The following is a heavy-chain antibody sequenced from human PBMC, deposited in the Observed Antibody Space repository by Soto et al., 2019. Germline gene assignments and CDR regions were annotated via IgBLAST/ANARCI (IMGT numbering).Heavy chain of an antibody. CDR1: GYTFTNYG. D-gene: IGHD6-25*01. CDR2: ISAYNGNT. V-gene: IGHV1-18*01. Sequence: QVQLLQSGVELKKPGASVKVSCKASGYTFTNYGISWVRQAPGQGLEWMGWISAYNGNTNNAQKLQGKFTMTTDTSTSTAYMELRSLRSDDTAVYYCARDNRQIAAPDRYFDLWGRGTLDTVSS. J-gene: IGHJ2*01. CDR3: ARDNRQIAAPDRYFDL.